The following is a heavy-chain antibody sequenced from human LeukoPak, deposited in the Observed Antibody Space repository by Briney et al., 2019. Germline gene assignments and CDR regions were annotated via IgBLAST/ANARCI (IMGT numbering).Heavy chain of an antibody. Sequence: PSETLFLTCSVSGASISSGDHYWSWIRQHPGKGLEWIGYPFYGGSTYSNPSLESRVSISIDSTKNQFSLVMRLVTAAATAVYYCSGQRGVRYYNGGNCYSGALDYWSQGTLVPVSS. D-gene: IGHD2-15*01. CDR2: PFYGGST. CDR3: SGQRGVRYYNGGNCYSGALDY. J-gene: IGHJ4*02. CDR1: GASISSGDHY. V-gene: IGHV4-31*03.